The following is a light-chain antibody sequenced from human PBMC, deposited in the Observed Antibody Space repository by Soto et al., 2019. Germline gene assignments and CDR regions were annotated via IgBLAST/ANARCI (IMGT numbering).Light chain of an antibody. CDR3: HQYNSYSRT. Sequence: DIQMTQSPSTLSAPVGDRVTITCRASQSISSWLAWYQQKPGKAPKLLIYDASSLESGVPSRFSGSGSGTEFTLTISSLQPDDFATYYCHQYNSYSRTFGQGTKVEIK. J-gene: IGKJ1*01. V-gene: IGKV1-5*01. CDR2: DAS. CDR1: QSISSW.